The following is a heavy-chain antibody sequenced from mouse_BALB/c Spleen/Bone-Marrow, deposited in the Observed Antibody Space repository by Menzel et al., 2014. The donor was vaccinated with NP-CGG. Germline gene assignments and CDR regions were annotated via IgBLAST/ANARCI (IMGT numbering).Heavy chain of an antibody. CDR3: AARLSHLAMDY. D-gene: IGHD2-2*01. J-gene: IGHJ4*01. CDR2: INPSNGRT. Sequence: VQLQQSGAELVKPGASLKLSCKASDYTFTNYWIHWVKQRPGQGLEWIGEINPSNGRTNYNEKFKTKATLTVDKSSSTAYMQLSSLTSEDSAVNYCAARLSHLAMDYWGQGTSVTVSS. CDR1: DYTFTNYW. V-gene: IGHV1S81*02.